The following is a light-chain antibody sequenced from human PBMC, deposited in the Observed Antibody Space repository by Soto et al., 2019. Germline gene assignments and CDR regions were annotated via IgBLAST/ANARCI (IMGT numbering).Light chain of an antibody. Sequence: EIVLTQSPGTLSLSPGERATLSCRASQSVSSSYLAWYQQKPGQAPRLLIYGASSRATGIPDRFSGSGSVTDFTLTISRLQHEDLAVYSCQQYSSSPTTFGQGTRLEIK. CDR1: QSVSSSY. V-gene: IGKV3-20*01. CDR2: GAS. J-gene: IGKJ5*01. CDR3: QQYSSSPTT.